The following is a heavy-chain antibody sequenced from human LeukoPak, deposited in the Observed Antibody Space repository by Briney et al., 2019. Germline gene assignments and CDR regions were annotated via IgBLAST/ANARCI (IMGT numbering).Heavy chain of an antibody. D-gene: IGHD6-13*01. J-gene: IGHJ6*02. V-gene: IGHV1-3*01. CDR2: INAGNGNT. Sequence: ASVKVSCKASGYTFTSYAMHWVRQAPGRRLEWMGWINAGNGNTKYSQKFQGRVTITGDTSASTAYMELSSLRSEDTAVYYCARAPFNSQPGEYSSSRGGMDVWGQGTTVTVSS. CDR3: ARAPFNSQPGEYSSSRGGMDV. CDR1: GYTFTSYA.